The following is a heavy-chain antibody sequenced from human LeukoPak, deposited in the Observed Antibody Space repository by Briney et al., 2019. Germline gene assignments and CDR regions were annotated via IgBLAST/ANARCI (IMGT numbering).Heavy chain of an antibody. Sequence: SETLSLTCTVSGGSISSYYWSWIRQPAGKGLEWIGRIYTSGSTNYNPSLKSRVTMSVDTSKNQFSLKLSSVTAADTAVYYCARHSMAHYDSHVSRPHFDYWGQGTLVSVSS. CDR1: GGSISSYY. J-gene: IGHJ4*02. CDR2: IYTSGST. CDR3: ARHSMAHYDSHVSRPHFDY. D-gene: IGHD3-22*01. V-gene: IGHV4-4*07.